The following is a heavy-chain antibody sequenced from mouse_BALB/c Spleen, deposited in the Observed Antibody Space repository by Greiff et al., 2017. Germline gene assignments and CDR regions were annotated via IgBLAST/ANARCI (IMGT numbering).Heavy chain of an antibody. CDR2: ISSGGGST. J-gene: IGHJ4*01. D-gene: IGHD2-4*01. Sequence: EVKVVESGGGLVKPGGSLKLSCAASGFAFSSYDMSWVRQTPEKRLEWVAYISSGGGSTYYPDTVKGRFTISRDNAKNTLYLQMSSLKSEDTAMYYCARGAGDYDGYYYAMDYWGQGTSVTVSS. CDR3: ARGAGDYDGYYYAMDY. CDR1: GFAFSSYD. V-gene: IGHV5-12-1*01.